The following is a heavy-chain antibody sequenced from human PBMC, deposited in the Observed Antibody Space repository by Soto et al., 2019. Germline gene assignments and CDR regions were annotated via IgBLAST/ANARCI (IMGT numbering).Heavy chain of an antibody. CDR1: GGSFSGYY. CDR3: ARRSSSWEGNWFDP. D-gene: IGHD6-13*01. CDR2: INHSGST. V-gene: IGHV4-34*01. J-gene: IGHJ5*02. Sequence: PSETLSLTCAVYGGSFSGYYWSWIRQPPGKGLEWIGEINHSGSTNYNPSLKSRVTISVDTSKNQFSLKLSSVTAADTAVYYCARRSSSWEGNWFDPWGQGTLVTVSS.